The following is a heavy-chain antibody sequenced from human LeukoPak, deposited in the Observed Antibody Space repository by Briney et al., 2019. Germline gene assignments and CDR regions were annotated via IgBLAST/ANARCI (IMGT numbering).Heavy chain of an antibody. CDR2: IYTSGST. Sequence: SETLSLTCTVAGGAISSGSYYWSWIRQPAGKGLEWIGRIYTSGSTNYNPSLKSRVTISVDTSKNQFSLKLSSVTAADTAVYYCASGIAAAGRKARIDYWGQEPWSPSPQ. CDR3: ASGIAAAGRKARIDY. V-gene: IGHV4-61*02. CDR1: GGAISSGSYY. D-gene: IGHD6-13*01. J-gene: IGHJ4*01.